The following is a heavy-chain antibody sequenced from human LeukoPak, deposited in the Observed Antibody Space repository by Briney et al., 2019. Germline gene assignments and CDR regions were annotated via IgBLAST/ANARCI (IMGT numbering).Heavy chain of an antibody. Sequence: PGGSLRLSCAASGFTFSAYWMNWVRQAPGKGLEWVAVISYDGSNKYYADSVKGRFTISRDNSKNTLYLQMNSLRAEDTAVYYCARDLGVRGAKYYYYYGMDVWGQGTTVTVSS. V-gene: IGHV3-30-3*01. CDR1: GFTFSAYW. CDR3: ARDLGVRGAKYYYYYGMDV. J-gene: IGHJ6*02. D-gene: IGHD3-10*01. CDR2: ISYDGSNK.